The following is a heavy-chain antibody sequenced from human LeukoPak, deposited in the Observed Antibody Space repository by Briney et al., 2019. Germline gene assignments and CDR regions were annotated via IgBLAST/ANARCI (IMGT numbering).Heavy chain of an antibody. CDR3: ARVVAAARGTFDI. D-gene: IGHD2-15*01. Sequence: ASETLSLTCTVSGGSISSYYWSWIRQPPGKGLEWIGYIYYSGSTNYNPSLKSRVTISVDTSKNQFSLKLSSVTAADTAVYYCARVVAAARGTFDIWGQGTMVTVS. CDR1: GGSISSYY. CDR2: IYYSGST. J-gene: IGHJ3*02. V-gene: IGHV4-59*01.